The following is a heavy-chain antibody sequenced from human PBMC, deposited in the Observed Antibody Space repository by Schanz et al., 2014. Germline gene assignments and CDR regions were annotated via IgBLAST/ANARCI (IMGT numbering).Heavy chain of an antibody. CDR1: GYTFTGYY. CDR2: INPNSGGT. J-gene: IGHJ4*02. CDR3: ARVTTGYDS. D-gene: IGHD5-12*01. Sequence: QVQLVQSGAEVKKPGASVKVSCKASGYTFTGYYMHWVRQAPGQGLEWMGRINPNSGGTNYAQKFQGRVTMTRDTSSSTVYMQLSSLTSDDTAIYYCARVTTGYDSWGQGTLVTVSS. V-gene: IGHV1-2*06.